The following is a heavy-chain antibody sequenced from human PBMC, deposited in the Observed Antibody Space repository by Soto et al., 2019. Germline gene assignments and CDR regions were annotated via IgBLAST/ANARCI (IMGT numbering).Heavy chain of an antibody. Sequence: QVQLQESGPGLVKPSQTLSLTCTVSGGSISSGGYYWSWIRQHPGKGLEWIGYIYYSGSTYYNPSLKSRVTIPVDTSKNQFSLKLSSVTAADTAVYYCARRLDLGTSYNWFDPWGQGTLVTVSS. V-gene: IGHV4-31*03. CDR3: ARRLDLGTSYNWFDP. D-gene: IGHD1-1*01. J-gene: IGHJ5*02. CDR1: GGSISSGGYY. CDR2: IYYSGST.